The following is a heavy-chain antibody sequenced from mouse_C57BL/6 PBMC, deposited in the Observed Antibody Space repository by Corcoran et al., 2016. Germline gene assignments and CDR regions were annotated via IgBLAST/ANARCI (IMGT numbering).Heavy chain of an antibody. CDR1: GYTFTDYY. V-gene: IGHV1-26*01. CDR2: INPNNGGT. D-gene: IGHD2-1*01. Sequence: EVHLPQSGPELIKPGASVKISCKASGYTFTDYYLNWVKHSHGKSLEWIGDINPNNGGTSYNQKFMGKATLTVDKSSSTAYMELRSLTSEDSAVYYCALNYEDAMDYLGQGTSVTVS. CDR3: ALNYEDAMDY. J-gene: IGHJ4*01.